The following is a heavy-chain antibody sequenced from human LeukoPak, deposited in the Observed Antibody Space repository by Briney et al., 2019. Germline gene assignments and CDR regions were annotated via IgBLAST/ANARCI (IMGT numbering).Heavy chain of an antibody. CDR1: GFTFSGW. V-gene: IGHV3-7*01. CDR3: ARLVWGTDRYFDL. Sequence: GGSLRLSCAASGFTFSGWMSWLRQAPGKGLEWVANIKQDANAKYYVDSVKGRFTISRDNAKNSLYLDMNSLRAEDTAVYYCARLVWGTDRYFDLWGQGTLVTVSS. J-gene: IGHJ4*02. D-gene: IGHD3-16*01. CDR2: IKQDANAK.